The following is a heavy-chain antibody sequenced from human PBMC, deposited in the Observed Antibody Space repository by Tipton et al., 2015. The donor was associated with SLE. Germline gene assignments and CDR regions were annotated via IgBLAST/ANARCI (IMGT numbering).Heavy chain of an antibody. V-gene: IGHV1-18*01. CDR2: ISVDNGNT. CDR1: GYTFSRYG. Sequence: QLVQSGAEVKKPGASVKVSCKASGYTFSRYGISWVRQAPGQGLEWMGWISVDNGNTNYVQKLQGRVTMTTDTSTSTVYMELSSLTSEDTAVYYCTRGLRFTMVQGVEYWGQGTLVTVSS. D-gene: IGHD3-10*01. CDR3: TRGLRFTMVQGVEY. J-gene: IGHJ4*02.